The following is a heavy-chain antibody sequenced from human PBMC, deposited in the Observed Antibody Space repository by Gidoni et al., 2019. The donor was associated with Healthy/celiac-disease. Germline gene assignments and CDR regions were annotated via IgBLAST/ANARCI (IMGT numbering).Heavy chain of an antibody. CDR1: GFTFSSYA. D-gene: IGHD2-8*01. V-gene: IGHV3-23*01. J-gene: IGHJ1*01. Sequence: EVQLLESGGGLVQPGGSLRVSCAAAGFTFSSYALSWVRQAPGKGLGWVSAISGSGGSTYYADSVKGRFTISRDTSKNTLYLQMNSLRAEDTAVYYCAKVVPEGVLTGFQHWGQGTLVTVSS. CDR3: AKVVPEGVLTGFQH. CDR2: ISGSGGST.